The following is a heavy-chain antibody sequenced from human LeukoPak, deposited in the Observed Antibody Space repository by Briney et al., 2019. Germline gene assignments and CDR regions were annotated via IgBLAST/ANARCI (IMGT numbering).Heavy chain of an antibody. Sequence: GGSLRLSCAASGFTFSSYSMNWVRQAPGKGLEWVSFISDSGSPIYYADSVKGRFTISRDNARNSLYLQMNSLRDEDTAVYYCARHSGNSFDYWGQGTLVTVSS. CDR1: GFTFSSYS. CDR2: ISDSGSPI. D-gene: IGHD2-21*01. V-gene: IGHV3-48*02. CDR3: ARHSGNSFDY. J-gene: IGHJ4*02.